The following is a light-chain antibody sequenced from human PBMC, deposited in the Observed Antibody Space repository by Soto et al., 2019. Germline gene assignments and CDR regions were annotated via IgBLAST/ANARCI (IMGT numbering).Light chain of an antibody. Sequence: QSALTQPASVSGSPGQSITISCTGTSSDVGGYNYVSWYQQHPGKAPKLMIYDVSNRPSGVSDRFSGSKSGNTASLTISGLQAEDEADYYCSSYTSRSIHVFGTGTKLTVL. CDR3: SSYTSRSIHV. CDR1: SSDVGGYNY. J-gene: IGLJ1*01. V-gene: IGLV2-14*03. CDR2: DVS.